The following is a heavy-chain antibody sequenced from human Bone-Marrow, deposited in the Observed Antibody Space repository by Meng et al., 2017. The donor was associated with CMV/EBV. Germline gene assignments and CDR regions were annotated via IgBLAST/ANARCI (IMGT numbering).Heavy chain of an antibody. CDR1: GFTFSSYS. V-gene: IGHV3-21*01. Sequence: SCAASGFTFSSYSMNWVRQAPGKGLEWVSSISSSSSYIYYADSVKGRFTISRDNAKNSLYLQMNSLRAEDTAVYYCARGVEMATITFPIGSLNWFDPWGQGTLVTVSS. D-gene: IGHD5-24*01. J-gene: IGHJ5*02. CDR2: ISSSSSYI. CDR3: ARGVEMATITFPIGSLNWFDP.